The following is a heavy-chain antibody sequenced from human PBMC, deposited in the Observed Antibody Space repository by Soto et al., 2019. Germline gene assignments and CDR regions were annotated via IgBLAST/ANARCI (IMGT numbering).Heavy chain of an antibody. J-gene: IGHJ5*02. Sequence: GGSLRLSCVASGFNFGNFGMQWVRQAPGKGLEWMTVISNDETIKQDSVKGRFTISRDNSKNKLYLQMNSMRAERTAVSYCAKYPPGVVVPPAKKVNWFDPCGQGTLVTVSS. CDR2: ISNDETIK. CDR3: AKYPPGVVVPPAKKVNWFDP. CDR1: GFNFGNFG. V-gene: IGHV3-33*06. D-gene: IGHD2-2*01.